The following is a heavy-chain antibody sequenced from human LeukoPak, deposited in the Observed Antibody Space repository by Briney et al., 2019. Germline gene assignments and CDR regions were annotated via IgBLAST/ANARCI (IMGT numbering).Heavy chain of an antibody. CDR2: INQDGSVE. CDR1: GFTFSTYY. Sequence: PGGSLRLSCAASGFTFSTYYMTWVRQAPGKGLEWVANINQDGSVEDYGDSVKGRFTVSRDNTQNSLFLQMDSLRVDDTAVYYCASATVQLGSRYYNVFDPWGQGTLVTVSS. D-gene: IGHD3-3*01. J-gene: IGHJ5*02. V-gene: IGHV3-7*03. CDR3: ASATVQLGSRYYNVFDP.